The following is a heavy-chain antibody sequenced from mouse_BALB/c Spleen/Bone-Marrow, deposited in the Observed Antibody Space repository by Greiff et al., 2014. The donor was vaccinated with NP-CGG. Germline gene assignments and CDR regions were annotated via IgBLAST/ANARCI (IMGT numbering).Heavy chain of an antibody. CDR2: IDPFNGGT. J-gene: IGHJ1*01. D-gene: IGHD6-2*01. CDR3: APLSRYFDD. V-gene: IGHV1S135*01. Sequence: EVQLQQSGPELMKPGASVKISCKASGYSFTSYYMHWVKQSHGKSPEWIGYIDPFNGGTSYNQKFKGKATLTVDKSSSTAYMHLSSLASEDSAVYYCAPLSRYFDDWGPGTTVTVSS. CDR1: GYSFTSYY.